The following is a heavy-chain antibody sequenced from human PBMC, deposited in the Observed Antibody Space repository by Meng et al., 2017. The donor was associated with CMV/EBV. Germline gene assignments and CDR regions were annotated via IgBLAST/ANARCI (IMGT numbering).Heavy chain of an antibody. V-gene: IGHV4-39*07. CDR1: GGSISSSSYY. Sequence: SETLSLTCTVSGGSISSSSYYWGWIRQPPGKGLEWIGSIYYSGSTYYNSSLKSRVTISVDTSKNQFSLKLSSVTAADTAVYYCARDSTAYWYYYYYYGMDVWGQGTTVTVSS. D-gene: IGHD2-8*02. J-gene: IGHJ6*02. CDR3: ARDSTAYWYYYYYYGMDV. CDR2: IYYSGST.